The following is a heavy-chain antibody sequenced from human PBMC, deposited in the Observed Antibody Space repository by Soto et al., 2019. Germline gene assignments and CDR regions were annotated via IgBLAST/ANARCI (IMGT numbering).Heavy chain of an antibody. V-gene: IGHV4-31*03. J-gene: IGHJ4*02. Sequence: SETLSLTCTVSGGSISSGGYYWSWIRQHPGKGLEWIGYIYYSGSTYYNPSLKSRVTISVDTSKNQFSLKLSSVTAADTAVYYCARAGDTAMVEQFDYWGQGTLVTVSS. D-gene: IGHD5-18*01. CDR3: ARAGDTAMVEQFDY. CDR1: GGSISSGGYY. CDR2: IYYSGST.